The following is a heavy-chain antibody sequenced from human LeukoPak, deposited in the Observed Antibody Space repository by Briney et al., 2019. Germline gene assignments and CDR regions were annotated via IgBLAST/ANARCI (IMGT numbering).Heavy chain of an antibody. V-gene: IGHV1-2*02. CDR2: INPNSGT. CDR3: ARNRWMDY. J-gene: IGHJ4*02. Sequence: ASVKVSCTASGYTFTDYYMHWVRQAPGQGLEWMGWINPNSGTNYAQKFQGRVTMTRDTSIGTAYMELTRLTSDDTAVYYCARNRWMDYWGQGTLVTVSS. CDR1: GYTFTDYY. D-gene: IGHD1-1*01.